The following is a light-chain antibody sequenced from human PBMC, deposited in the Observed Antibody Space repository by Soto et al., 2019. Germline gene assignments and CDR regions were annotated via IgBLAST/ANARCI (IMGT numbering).Light chain of an antibody. CDR2: KAS. J-gene: IGKJ1*01. CDR3: QHYNSYSEA. CDR1: QTISSW. V-gene: IGKV1-5*03. Sequence: DIQMTQSPSTLSASAGDRGTSTCRASQTISSWLAWYQQKPGKAPKLLIYKASTLKSGVPSRFSGSGSGTEFTLTISSLQPDDFATYYCQHYNSYSEAFGQGTKGDIK.